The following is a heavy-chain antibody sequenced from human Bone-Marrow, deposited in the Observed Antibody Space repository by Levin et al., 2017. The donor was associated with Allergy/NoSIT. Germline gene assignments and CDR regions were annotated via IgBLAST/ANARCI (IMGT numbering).Heavy chain of an antibody. CDR3: ARQVGSGSCFDY. Sequence: SETLSLTCTVSGASINSNNDYWVWIRQPPGKGLEWFASIHYSGRTYYNPSLKSRVTISMDTSKNQFSLKLSSVTAADTAMYYCARQVGSGSCFDYWGQGILVIVSS. V-gene: IGHV4-39*01. CDR2: IHYSGRT. D-gene: IGHD3-10*01. CDR1: GASINSNNDY. J-gene: IGHJ4*02.